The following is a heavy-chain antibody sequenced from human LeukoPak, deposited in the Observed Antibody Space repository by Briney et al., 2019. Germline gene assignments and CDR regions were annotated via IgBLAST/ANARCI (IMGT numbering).Heavy chain of an antibody. V-gene: IGHV3-23*01. D-gene: IGHD6-19*01. CDR2: IVGSGGST. J-gene: IGHJ6*02. Sequence: GGSLRLSCAASGFTFSTYAMSWVRQAPGKGLEWVSAIVGSGGSTYYADSVKGRFTISRDNSKNTLYLQMNSLRAEDTAVYYCAKCGSGSDYYYYGMDVWGQGTTVTVSS. CDR3: AKCGSGSDYYYYGMDV. CDR1: GFTFSTYA.